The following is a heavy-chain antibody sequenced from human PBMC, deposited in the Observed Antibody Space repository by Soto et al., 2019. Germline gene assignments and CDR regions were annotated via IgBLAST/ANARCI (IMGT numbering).Heavy chain of an antibody. J-gene: IGHJ4*02. Sequence: QVQLVESGGGVVQPGRSLRLSCAASGFTFSSYGMHWVRQAPGKGLEWVAVISYDGSNKYYADSVKGRFTISRDNSKNTLYLQMNGLRAEDTAVYDCAKSIPSIAARPATFDYWGQGTLVTVSS. CDR1: GFTFSSYG. CDR3: AKSIPSIAARPATFDY. V-gene: IGHV3-30*18. D-gene: IGHD6-6*01. CDR2: ISYDGSNK.